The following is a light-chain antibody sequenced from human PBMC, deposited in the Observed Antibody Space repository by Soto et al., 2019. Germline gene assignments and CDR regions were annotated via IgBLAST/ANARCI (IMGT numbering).Light chain of an antibody. CDR3: QQYYNWRHHT. CDR2: AAS. CDR1: QSVVTN. V-gene: IGKV3-15*01. J-gene: IGKJ2*01. Sequence: EIVMTQSPATLSVSLGESATLSCRASQSVVTNLAWYQLTPGQAPRLLIYAASTRATGIPARFSGSGSGTEFILTVSSLQSEDFAVYYCQQYYNWRHHTFGQGTKLEIK.